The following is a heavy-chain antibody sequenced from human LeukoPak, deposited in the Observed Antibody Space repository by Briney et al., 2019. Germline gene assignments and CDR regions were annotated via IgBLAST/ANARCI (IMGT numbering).Heavy chain of an antibody. V-gene: IGHV4-59*08. Sequence: PSETLSLTCTVSGGSISSYYWSWIRQPPGKGLEWIGYIYYSGSTNYNPSLKSRVTISVDTSKNQFSLKLSSVTAADTAVYYCARAVATIPSDAFDIWGQGTMVTVSS. CDR2: IYYSGST. J-gene: IGHJ3*02. CDR1: GGSISSYY. CDR3: ARAVATIPSDAFDI. D-gene: IGHD5-24*01.